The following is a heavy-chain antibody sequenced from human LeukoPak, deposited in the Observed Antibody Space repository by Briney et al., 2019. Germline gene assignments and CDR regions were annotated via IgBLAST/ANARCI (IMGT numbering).Heavy chain of an antibody. D-gene: IGHD3-22*01. CDR2: IYSGGST. CDR1: GFTVSSNY. V-gene: IGHV3-66*01. CDR3: ARDYYDSSGYLD. Sequence: GGSLRLSCAASGFTVSSNYMSWVRQAPGKGLEWVSVIYSGGSTYYADSVKGRFTISRDNSKNTLYLQVNSLRAEDTAVYYCARDYYDSSGYLDWGQGTLVTVSS. J-gene: IGHJ4*02.